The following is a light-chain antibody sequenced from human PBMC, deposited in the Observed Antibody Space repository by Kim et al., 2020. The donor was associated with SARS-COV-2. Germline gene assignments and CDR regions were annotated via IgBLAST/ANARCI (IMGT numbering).Light chain of an antibody. CDR3: QQYESYPVT. V-gene: IGKV1-5*03. J-gene: IGKJ5*01. CDR1: QSISSW. Sequence: DTQMTQSPSTLSASVGDRVTITCRASQSISSWLAWYQQKPGKAPNLLIYKASSLESGVPSRFSGSGSGTEFTLTISSLQPGDFAIYYCQQYESYPVTFGQGTRLEIK. CDR2: KAS.